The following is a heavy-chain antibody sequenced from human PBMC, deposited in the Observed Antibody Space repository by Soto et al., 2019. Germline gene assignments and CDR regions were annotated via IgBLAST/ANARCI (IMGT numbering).Heavy chain of an antibody. D-gene: IGHD2-15*01. J-gene: IGHJ3*02. CDR2: IYYSVTT. Sequence: WTWIRQHPGKGLEWIGYIYYSVTTYYSPSLKSRVTMSLDTSKNQFSLKLSSVTAADTAVYYCARDFGPLYCSGGSCYGDAFAIWGQGTMVTVSS. CDR3: ARDFGPLYCSGGSCYGDAFAI. V-gene: IGHV4-31*02.